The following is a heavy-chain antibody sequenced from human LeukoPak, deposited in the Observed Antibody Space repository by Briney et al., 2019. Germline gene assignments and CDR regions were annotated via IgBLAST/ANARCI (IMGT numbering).Heavy chain of an antibody. CDR2: INSNGGST. V-gene: IGHV3-64*01. Sequence: PGGSLRLSCAASGFTFSSYAMHWVRQAPGRGLEYVSAINSNGGSTYYANSVKGRFTISRDNSKNTLYLQMGSLRDEDMAVYYRAREMSTVTSPFDCWGQGTLVAVSS. D-gene: IGHD4-11*01. CDR3: AREMSTVTSPFDC. CDR1: GFTFSSYA. J-gene: IGHJ4*02.